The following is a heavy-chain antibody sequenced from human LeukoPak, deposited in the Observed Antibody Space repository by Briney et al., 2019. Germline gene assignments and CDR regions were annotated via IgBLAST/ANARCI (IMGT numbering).Heavy chain of an antibody. V-gene: IGHV3-30*18. J-gene: IGHJ4*02. D-gene: IGHD4-17*01. CDR1: GFTFSSYS. CDR3: AKGGASVTRYVDY. CDR2: MSNSGENT. Sequence: GGSLRLSCAASGFTFSSYSMQWVRQTPGKGLEWVGIMSNSGENTFYGEAVKGRFTISRDNSQSTLYLQMNSLRPEDTAVYYCAKGGASVTRYVDYWGQGTLVTASS.